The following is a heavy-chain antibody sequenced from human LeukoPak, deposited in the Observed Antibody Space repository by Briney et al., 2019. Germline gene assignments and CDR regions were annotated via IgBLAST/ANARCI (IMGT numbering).Heavy chain of an antibody. CDR3: AAGVYYFDY. V-gene: IGHV4-61*08. Sequence: PSETLSLTCTVSGGSVSGSGYYWSWIRQPPGKGLEWIGYIYYSGSTNYNPSLKSRVTISVDTSKNQFSLKLSSVTAADTAVYYCAAGVYYFDYWGQGTLVTVSS. J-gene: IGHJ4*02. D-gene: IGHD3-10*01. CDR1: GGSVSGSGYY. CDR2: IYYSGST.